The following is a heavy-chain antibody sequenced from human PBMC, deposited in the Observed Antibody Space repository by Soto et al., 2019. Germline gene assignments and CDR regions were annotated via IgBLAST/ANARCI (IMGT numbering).Heavy chain of an antibody. CDR1: GGTFSSDT. CDR3: AREGDYCAGYWYFDL. J-gene: IGHJ2*01. V-gene: IGHV1-69*08. D-gene: IGHD4-17*01. Sequence: QVQLVQSGAEVKKPGSSVKVSCKDSGGTFSSDTISWVRHAPGQGLEWMGRIIPILGITNYAQKFQGRVTITADKSTSTAYMELSSLRSEDTAVYYCAREGDYCAGYWYFDLWGRGTLVTVSS. CDR2: IIPILGIT.